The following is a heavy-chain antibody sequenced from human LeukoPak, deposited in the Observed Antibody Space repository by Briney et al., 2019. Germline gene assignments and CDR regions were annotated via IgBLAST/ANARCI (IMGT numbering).Heavy chain of an antibody. CDR3: ARESWAASDL. Sequence: GGSLRLSCGASGFTFNTYWMSWLRQAPGKGLEWVANIKQDGTERYHADSVKGRFTISRDNAKISLYLELSSLRAEDTAVYYCARESWAASDLWGQGALVTVSS. V-gene: IGHV3-7*01. CDR2: IKQDGTER. CDR1: GFTFNTYW. D-gene: IGHD6-25*01. J-gene: IGHJ5*02.